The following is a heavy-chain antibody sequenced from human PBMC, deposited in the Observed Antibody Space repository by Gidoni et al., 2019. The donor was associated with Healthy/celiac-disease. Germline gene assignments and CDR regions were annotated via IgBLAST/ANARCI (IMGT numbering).Heavy chain of an antibody. D-gene: IGHD3-22*01. Sequence: EVQLVESGGGLVQPGRSLSLSCTASGFTFGDYAMSWFRQAPGKGLEWVGFIRSKAYGGTTEYAASVKGRFTISRDDSKSIAYLQMNSLKTEDTAVYYCTREGEYYDSSGWEYYFDYWGQGTLVTVSS. J-gene: IGHJ4*02. CDR2: IRSKAYGGTT. V-gene: IGHV3-49*03. CDR1: GFTFGDYA. CDR3: TREGEYYDSSGWEYYFDY.